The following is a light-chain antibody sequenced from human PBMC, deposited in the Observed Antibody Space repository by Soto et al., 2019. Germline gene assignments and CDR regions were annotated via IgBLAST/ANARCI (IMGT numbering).Light chain of an antibody. J-gene: IGKJ4*01. CDR2: DAF. Sequence: EIVLTQSPATLSLSPGERATLSCRASQGVRNYLAWYQQKPGQAPRLLIYDAFNRATGIPARFSGSGSGTDFTLTISSLEPEDFAVYYCQQRSSWPLTFGGGTKVEIK. V-gene: IGKV3-11*01. CDR1: QGVRNY. CDR3: QQRSSWPLT.